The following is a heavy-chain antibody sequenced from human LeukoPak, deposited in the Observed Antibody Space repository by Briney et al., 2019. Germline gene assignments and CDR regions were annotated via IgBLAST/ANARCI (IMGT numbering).Heavy chain of an antibody. V-gene: IGHV1-2*02. CDR3: ASLQLARDY. Sequence: ASVKVSCKASGYTFTRYHMHWVRRAPGQGLEWMGWINPNSGGTNYAQKFQGRVTMTRDTSISTAYMELSRLRSDDTAVYYCASLQLARDYWGQGTLVTVSS. J-gene: IGHJ4*02. CDR2: INPNSGGT. CDR1: GYTFTRYH. D-gene: IGHD6-6*01.